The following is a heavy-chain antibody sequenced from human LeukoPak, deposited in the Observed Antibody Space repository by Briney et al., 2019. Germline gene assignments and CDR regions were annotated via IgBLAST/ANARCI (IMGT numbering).Heavy chain of an antibody. Sequence: SVTVSCKASGGTFISYAISWVRQAPGQGVEWMGGIIPIFGTANYAQKFQGRVTITTDESTSTAYMELSSLRSEDTAVYYCARVDTAMVTSGWFDPWGQGTLVTVSS. CDR2: IIPIFGTA. V-gene: IGHV1-69*05. J-gene: IGHJ5*02. CDR1: GGTFISYA. CDR3: ARVDTAMVTSGWFDP. D-gene: IGHD5-18*01.